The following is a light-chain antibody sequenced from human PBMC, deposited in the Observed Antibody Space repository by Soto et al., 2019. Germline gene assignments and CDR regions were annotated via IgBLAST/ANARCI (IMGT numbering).Light chain of an antibody. V-gene: IGLV3-1*01. Sequence: SYELTQPPSVSVSPGQTASITCSGDKLGDKYACWYQQKPGQSPVLVIYQDSKRPSGIPERFSGSNSGNTATLTIRGTQAMDEADYYCQAWDSNRYVFGTGTKLTVL. CDR2: QDS. CDR1: KLGDKY. CDR3: QAWDSNRYV. J-gene: IGLJ1*01.